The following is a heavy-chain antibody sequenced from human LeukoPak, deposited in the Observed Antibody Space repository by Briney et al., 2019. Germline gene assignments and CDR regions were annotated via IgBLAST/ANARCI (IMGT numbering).Heavy chain of an antibody. V-gene: IGHV3-48*04. CDR3: AGGTGFIIAD. D-gene: IGHD3-9*01. CDR2: ITNSGNSK. J-gene: IGHJ4*02. CDR1: EFTFSSYS. Sequence: LAGGSLRLSCAASEFTFSSYSMNWVRQAPGKGLEWVSYITNSGNSKSYADSVKGRFTISRDNAKNSLYLQMNNLRVADTAMYYCAGGTGFIIADWGQGTLVTVSS.